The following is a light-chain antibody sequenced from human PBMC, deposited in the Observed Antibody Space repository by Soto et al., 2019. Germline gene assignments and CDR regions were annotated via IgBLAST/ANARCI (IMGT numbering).Light chain of an antibody. Sequence: DIVMTQSPDSLAVSLGERATINCKSSQRVLYSSNNKNYLAWYQQKPGQPPKLLIYWASTRESGVPDRFSGSGSGTDFTLTISSLQAEDVAVSYCQQYYSTPKAFGQGTKLEIK. CDR1: QRVLYSSNNKNY. CDR3: QQYYSTPKA. CDR2: WAS. J-gene: IGKJ2*01. V-gene: IGKV4-1*01.